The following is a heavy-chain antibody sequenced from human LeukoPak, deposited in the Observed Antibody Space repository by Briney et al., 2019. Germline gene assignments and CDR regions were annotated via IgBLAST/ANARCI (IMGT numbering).Heavy chain of an antibody. V-gene: IGHV3-23*01. CDR1: GFTFSSYA. J-gene: IGHJ4*02. Sequence: PGGSLRLSCAASGFTFSSYAMSWVRQAPGKGLEWVSAISGSGGSTYYADSVKGRFTISRDNSKNTLYLQMNSLTAEDTAVYYCAKASAMIVVVSKHFDYWGQGTLVTVSS. CDR2: ISGSGGST. CDR3: AKASAMIVVVSKHFDY. D-gene: IGHD3-22*01.